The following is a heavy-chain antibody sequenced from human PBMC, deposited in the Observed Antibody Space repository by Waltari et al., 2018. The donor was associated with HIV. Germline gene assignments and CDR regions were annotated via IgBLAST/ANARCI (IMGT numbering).Heavy chain of an antibody. CDR2: TFNTVNT. CDR3: ARGRVRDYGAL. J-gene: IGHJ4*02. CDR1: GDSVRTRGFY. D-gene: IGHD4-17*01. Sequence: QVQLQESGPGLVKPSQTLSLTCTVSGDSVRTRGFYWTWIRQPPGKGLEWIGFTFNTVNTAYNPSLQGRVTISVETSKNQISLKMTSVTVADTAVYYCARGRVRDYGALWGQGTLVTVSS. V-gene: IGHV4-31*03.